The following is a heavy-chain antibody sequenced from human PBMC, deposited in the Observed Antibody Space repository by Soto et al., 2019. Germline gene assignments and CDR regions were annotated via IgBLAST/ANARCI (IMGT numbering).Heavy chain of an antibody. V-gene: IGHV1-2*02. Sequence: ASVKVSCKASGHTFSGHHMHWVRQAPGHGLEWMTYIDLDTGNTASSQKFQGRVTTTRDTSFTTAYMDLSGLGSDDTALYYCVLDRTGTEGFDYWGQGARVTVSS. CDR3: VLDRTGTEGFDY. CDR2: IDLDTGNT. D-gene: IGHD2-8*01. J-gene: IGHJ4*02. CDR1: GHTFSGHH.